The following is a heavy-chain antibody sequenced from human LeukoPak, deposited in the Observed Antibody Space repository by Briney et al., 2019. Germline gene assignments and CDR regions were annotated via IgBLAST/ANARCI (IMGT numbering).Heavy chain of an antibody. D-gene: IGHD5-18*01. CDR1: GGTFTSSA. CDR2: IIPIFGIA. CDR3: ARAGYSYGQTFDY. J-gene: IGHJ4*02. Sequence: SVKVSCKASGGTFTSSAISWVRQAPGQGLEWMGGIIPIFGIANYAQKFQGRVTITTDESTSTAYMELSSLRSEDTAVYYCARAGYSYGQTFDYWGQGTLVTVSS. V-gene: IGHV1-69*05.